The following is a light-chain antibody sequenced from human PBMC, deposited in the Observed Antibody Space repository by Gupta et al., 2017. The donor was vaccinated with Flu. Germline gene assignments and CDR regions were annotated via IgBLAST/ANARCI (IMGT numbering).Light chain of an antibody. V-gene: IGKV2-28*01. J-gene: IGKJ1*01. CDR1: NSYSN. Sequence: NSYSNLAWYQQKPGQSPRLLIYLAFTRATGIPARFRGSGSGTDYTLKISRVEAEDVAVYYCLQYIEAPRTFGQGTKVEIK. CDR2: LAF. CDR3: LQYIEAPRT.